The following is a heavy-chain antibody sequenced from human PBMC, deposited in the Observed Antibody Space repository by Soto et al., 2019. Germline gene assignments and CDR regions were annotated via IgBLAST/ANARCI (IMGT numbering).Heavy chain of an antibody. D-gene: IGHD2-21*01. V-gene: IGHV4-39*01. CDR1: GDSISSSNYY. Sequence: SETLSLTCTVSGDSISSSNYYWGWIRQPPGKGQEWIGSIYYSGSTYYNPSLKSRVTISVDTSKNEFSLKLSSVTAADTAVYYCARQPTTGDTDLWFDPWGQGTLVTVSS. J-gene: IGHJ5*02. CDR2: IYYSGST. CDR3: ARQPTTGDTDLWFDP.